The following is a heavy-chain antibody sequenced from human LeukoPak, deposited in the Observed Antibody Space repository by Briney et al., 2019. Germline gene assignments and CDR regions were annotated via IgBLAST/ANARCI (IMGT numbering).Heavy chain of an antibody. D-gene: IGHD3-10*02. V-gene: IGHV4-39*01. Sequence: SETLSLTCTVSGGSISSSSYYWGWIRPPPGKGLEWIGSIYYSGSTYYNPSLKSRVTISVDTSKNQFSLKLSSVTAADTAVYYCARHPLKPYVSDWFDPWGQGTLVTVSS. CDR1: GGSISSSSYY. CDR2: IYYSGST. J-gene: IGHJ5*02. CDR3: ARHPLKPYVSDWFDP.